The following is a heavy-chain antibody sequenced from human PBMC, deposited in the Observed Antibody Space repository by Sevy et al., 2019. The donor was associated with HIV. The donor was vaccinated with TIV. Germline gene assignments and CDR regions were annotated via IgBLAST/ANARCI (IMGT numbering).Heavy chain of an antibody. CDR3: AKDGGSGSGPSAEYFHH. Sequence: GGSLRLSCAASGFTFDDYAMHWVRQAPGKGLEWVSGISWNSAFIGYAYSVKGRLTISRDNAKNSLYLQMNSLKPEDTAFYYCAKDGGSGSGPSAEYFHHWGQGTLVTVSS. D-gene: IGHD6-19*01. CDR1: GFTFDDYA. CDR2: ISWNSAFI. J-gene: IGHJ1*01. V-gene: IGHV3-9*01.